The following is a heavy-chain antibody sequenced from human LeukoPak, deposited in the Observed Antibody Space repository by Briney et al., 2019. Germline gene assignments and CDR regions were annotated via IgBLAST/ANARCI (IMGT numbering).Heavy chain of an antibody. V-gene: IGHV3-9*01. Sequence: GRSLRLSCAASGFTFDDYAMHWVRQAPGKGLEWVSGISWNSGSIGYADSVKGRFTISRDNAKNSLYLQMNSLRAEDTALYYCAKVLVRGVIISSFDYWVQGTLVTVSS. D-gene: IGHD3-10*01. CDR2: ISWNSGSI. CDR3: AKVLVRGVIISSFDY. CDR1: GFTFDDYA. J-gene: IGHJ4*02.